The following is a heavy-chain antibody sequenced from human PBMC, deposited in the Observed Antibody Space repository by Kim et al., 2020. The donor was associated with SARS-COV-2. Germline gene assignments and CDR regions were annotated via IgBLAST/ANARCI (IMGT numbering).Heavy chain of an antibody. Sequence: GESLKISCKGSGYSVTSYWIGWVRQMPGKGLEWMGIIYPGDSDTIYSPSFQGQVTISADKSISTAYLQWSSLKASDTAMSYCARLGVYYDILTEHYYYYGMDVWGQGATITVSS. J-gene: IGHJ6*01. D-gene: IGHD3-9*01. CDR2: IYPGDSDT. CDR3: ARLGVYYDILTEHYYYYGMDV. V-gene: IGHV5-51*01. CDR1: GYSVTSYW.